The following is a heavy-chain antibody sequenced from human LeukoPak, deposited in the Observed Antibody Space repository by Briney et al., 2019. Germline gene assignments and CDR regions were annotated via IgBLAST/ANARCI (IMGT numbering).Heavy chain of an antibody. CDR2: ISAYNGNT. CDR3: ARSEYSSSWSGIDY. V-gene: IGHV1-18*04. CDR1: GYTFTSYY. D-gene: IGHD6-13*01. Sequence: ASVKVSCKASGYTFTSYYMHWVRQAPGQGLEWMGWISAYNGNTNYAQKLQGRVTMTTDTSTSTAYMELRSLRSDDTAVYYCARSEYSSSWSGIDYWGQGTLVTVSS. J-gene: IGHJ4*02.